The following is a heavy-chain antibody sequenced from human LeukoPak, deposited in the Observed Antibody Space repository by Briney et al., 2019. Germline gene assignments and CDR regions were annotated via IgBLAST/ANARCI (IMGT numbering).Heavy chain of an antibody. Sequence: GRSLRLSCAASGFTFSSYGMHWVRQAPGKGLEWVAIISYDGSNKYYADSVKGRFTISRDNSKNTLYLQMNSLRAEDTAVYYCAKGGIDSSGPWWYFDLWGRGTLVTVSS. CDR1: GFTFSSYG. D-gene: IGHD6-19*01. J-gene: IGHJ2*01. CDR3: AKGGIDSSGPWWYFDL. CDR2: ISYDGSNK. V-gene: IGHV3-30*18.